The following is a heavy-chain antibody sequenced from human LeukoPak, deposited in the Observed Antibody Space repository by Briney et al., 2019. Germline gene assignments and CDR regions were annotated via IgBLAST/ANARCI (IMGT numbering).Heavy chain of an antibody. CDR1: GGSFSGYY. J-gene: IGHJ4*02. Sequence: SETLSLTCAVYGGSFSGYYWSWIRQPPGKGLEWIGEINHSGSTNYNTSLKSRVTISVDTSKNQFSLKLSSVTAADTAVYYCARVLNTVGANSGDYWGQGTLVTVSS. CDR3: ARVLNTVGANSGDY. CDR2: INHSGST. D-gene: IGHD1-26*01. V-gene: IGHV4-34*01.